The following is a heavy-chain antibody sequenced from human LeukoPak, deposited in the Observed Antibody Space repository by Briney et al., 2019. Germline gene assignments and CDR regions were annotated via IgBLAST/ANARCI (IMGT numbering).Heavy chain of an antibody. Sequence: SVKVSCKASGGTFSSYAISWVRQAPGQGLEWMGGIIPIFGTANYAQKFQGRVTITADKSTGTAYMELSSLRSEDTAVYYCARAKLGYCSSTSCYQGADFDYWGQGTLVTVSS. CDR3: ARAKLGYCSSTSCYQGADFDY. D-gene: IGHD2-2*01. CDR1: GGTFSSYA. J-gene: IGHJ4*02. V-gene: IGHV1-69*06. CDR2: IIPIFGTA.